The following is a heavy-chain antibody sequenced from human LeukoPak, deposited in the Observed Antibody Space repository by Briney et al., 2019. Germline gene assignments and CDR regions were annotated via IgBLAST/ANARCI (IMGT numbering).Heavy chain of an antibody. V-gene: IGHV1-2*02. CDR2: INPNSGGT. CDR3: ARLDTPNYYDSSGYYQDAFDI. D-gene: IGHD3-22*01. Sequence: GASVKVSCKASGYTSTGYYMHWVRQAPGQGLEWMGWINPNSGGTNYAQKFQGRVTMTRDTSISTAYMELSRLRSDDTAAYYCARLDTPNYYDSSGYYQDAFDIWGQGTMVTVSS. CDR1: GYTSTGYY. J-gene: IGHJ3*02.